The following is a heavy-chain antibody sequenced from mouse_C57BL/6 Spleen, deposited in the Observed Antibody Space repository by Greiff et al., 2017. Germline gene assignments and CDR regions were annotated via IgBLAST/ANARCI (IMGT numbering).Heavy chain of an antibody. D-gene: IGHD4-1*01. CDR1: GYSFTSYY. V-gene: IGHV1-66*01. Sequence: QVQLQQSGPELVKPGASVKISCKASGYSFTSYYIHWVKQRPGQGLEWIGWIYPGSGNTKYNEKFKGKATLTADTSSSTAYMQLSSLTSEDSAVYYCARGGLTGMFAYWGQGTLVTVSA. CDR3: ARGGLTGMFAY. J-gene: IGHJ3*01. CDR2: IYPGSGNT.